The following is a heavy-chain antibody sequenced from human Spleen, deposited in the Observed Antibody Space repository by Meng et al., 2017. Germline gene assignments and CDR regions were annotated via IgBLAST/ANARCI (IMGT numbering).Heavy chain of an antibody. V-gene: IGHV3-23*01. Sequence: GGSLRLSCAASGFTFSSSAMSCVRQAPGKGLEWVSSITGGGDNTYYADSVKGRFTISRDNSKNTVYLQMNSLRAEDTAVYYCVRDTRYYFDYWGQGTLVTVSS. CDR3: VRDTRYYFDY. CDR1: GFTFSSSA. D-gene: IGHD2-2*01. CDR2: ITGGGDNT. J-gene: IGHJ4*02.